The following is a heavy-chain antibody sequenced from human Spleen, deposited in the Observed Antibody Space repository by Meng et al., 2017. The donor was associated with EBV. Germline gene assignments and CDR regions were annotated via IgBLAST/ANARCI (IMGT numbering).Heavy chain of an antibody. Sequence: PQLLGSGPGTVRVSETLSPTCSVSGGSIRSGDYYWGWIRQPPGKGLQWMGSMYFGGTTYYNPSLKSRVAISMDTSKNYFSLKVSSVTAADTAVYYCARHIDPWANSFDPWGQGALVTVSS. CDR1: GGSIRSGDYY. J-gene: IGHJ5*02. V-gene: IGHV4-39*01. CDR3: ARHIDPWANSFDP. D-gene: IGHD1-26*01. CDR2: MYFGGTT.